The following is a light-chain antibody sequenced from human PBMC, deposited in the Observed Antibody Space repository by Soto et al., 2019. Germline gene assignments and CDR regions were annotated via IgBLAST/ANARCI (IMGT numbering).Light chain of an antibody. CDR1: SSDVGGYNY. CDR2: EVI. CDR3: SSYAGSNNVV. Sequence: QSALTQPPSASGSPGQSVTIPCTGTSSDVGGYNYVSWYQQHPGKAPKLMIYEVIRRPSGVTDRFSGSKSGNTASLTVSGLQAEDEADYYCSSYAGSNNVVFGGGTKLTVL. V-gene: IGLV2-8*01. J-gene: IGLJ2*01.